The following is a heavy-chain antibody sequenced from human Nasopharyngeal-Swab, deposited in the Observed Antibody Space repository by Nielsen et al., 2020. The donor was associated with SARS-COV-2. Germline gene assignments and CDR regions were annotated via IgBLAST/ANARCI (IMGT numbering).Heavy chain of an antibody. J-gene: IGHJ5*02. CDR2: IIPMFGIA. CDR1: GGTLNTFG. D-gene: IGHD3-10*01. Sequence: SVKVSCKASGGTLNTFGISWVRQAPGQGLEWMGRIIPMFGIATYAQNFQGRVAITADKSTTTAYMELSSLRSEDTAVYYCARDLYSRVAGSGNWFDPWGQGTLVTVSS. V-gene: IGHV1-69*04. CDR3: ARDLYSRVAGSGNWFDP.